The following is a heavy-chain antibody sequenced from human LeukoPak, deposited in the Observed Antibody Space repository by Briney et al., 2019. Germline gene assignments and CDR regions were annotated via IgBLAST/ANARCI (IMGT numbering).Heavy chain of an antibody. D-gene: IGHD3-16*02. J-gene: IGHJ4*02. CDR1: GGSFSGYY. CDR2: INHSGST. CDR3: ARGSMITFGGVIAPPYFDY. V-gene: IGHV4-34*01. Sequence: SETLSLTCAVYGGSFSGYYWSWIRQPPGKGLEWIGEINHSGSTNYNPSLKSRVSISVDTSKNQFSLKLSSVTAADTAVYYCARGSMITFGGVIAPPYFDYWGQGTLVTVSS.